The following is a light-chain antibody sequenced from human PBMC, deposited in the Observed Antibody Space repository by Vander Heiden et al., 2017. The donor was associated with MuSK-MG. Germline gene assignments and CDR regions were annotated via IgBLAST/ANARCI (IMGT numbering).Light chain of an antibody. Sequence: EIVMTQSPATLSVSPGERATLSCRASQSVSSNLAWYQQKPGQAPRLLIYGASTRATGIPARFSGSGSGKEFTLTISSRHSEDFAVYYCQQNNNWPPSTFGQGTKLEIK. V-gene: IGKV3-15*01. CDR2: GAS. J-gene: IGKJ2*01. CDR3: QQNNNWPPST. CDR1: QSVSSN.